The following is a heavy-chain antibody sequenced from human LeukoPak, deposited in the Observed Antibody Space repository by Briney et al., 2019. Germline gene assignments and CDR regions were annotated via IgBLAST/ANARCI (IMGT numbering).Heavy chain of an antibody. Sequence: GGSLRLSCAASGFTFSSYSMNWVRQAPGEGLEWVSSISSSSYIYYADSVKGRFTISRDNAKNSLYLQMNSLRAEDTAVYYCARERLAYNWFDPWGQGTLVTVSS. CDR2: ISSSSYI. V-gene: IGHV3-21*01. D-gene: IGHD4-17*01. J-gene: IGHJ5*02. CDR3: ARERLAYNWFDP. CDR1: GFTFSSYS.